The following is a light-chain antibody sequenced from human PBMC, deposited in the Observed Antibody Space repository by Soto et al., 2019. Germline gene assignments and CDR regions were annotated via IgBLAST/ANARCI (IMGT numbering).Light chain of an antibody. CDR3: QQYYTIPHT. CDR1: QNHIYVSHNDSY. CDR2: WAS. J-gene: IGKJ4*01. V-gene: IGKV4-1*01. Sequence: DNLSLSLGGMATVKCKSSQNHIYVSHNDSYLAWYQQRRGHRLKQLFYWASTRESGVPDRFSGSGSGTDFSLTINNVQAEDVAIYYCQQYYTIPHTFGGRRKV.